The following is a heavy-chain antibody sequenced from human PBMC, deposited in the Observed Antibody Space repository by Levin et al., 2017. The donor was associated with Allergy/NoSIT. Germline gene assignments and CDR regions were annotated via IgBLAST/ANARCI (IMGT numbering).Heavy chain of an antibody. D-gene: IGHD4-17*01. Sequence: ASVKVSCKASGYTFTGYYMHWVRQAPGQGLEWMGWINPNSGGTNYAQKFQGRVTMTRDTSISTAYMELSRLRSDDTAVYYCARDRPDYGRSYNWFDPWGQGTLVTVSS. CDR3: ARDRPDYGRSYNWFDP. J-gene: IGHJ5*02. V-gene: IGHV1-2*02. CDR1: GYTFTGYY. CDR2: INPNSGGT.